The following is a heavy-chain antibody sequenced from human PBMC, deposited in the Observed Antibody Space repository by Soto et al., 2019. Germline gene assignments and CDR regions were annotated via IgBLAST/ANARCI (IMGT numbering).Heavy chain of an antibody. J-gene: IGHJ4*02. CDR3: ARPRFLEALGGGYHDY. V-gene: IGHV3-7*01. Sequence: EVQLVESGGGLVQPGGSLRLSCAASGFSFSNYWMSWVRQAPGKGLEWVANINQDGSKKYSVDSVKGRFTISRDNAKNSLYLQMNSQRAEDTAVYYCARPRFLEALGGGYHDYWGLGTLVTVSA. D-gene: IGHD3-3*01. CDR1: GFSFSNYW. CDR2: INQDGSKK.